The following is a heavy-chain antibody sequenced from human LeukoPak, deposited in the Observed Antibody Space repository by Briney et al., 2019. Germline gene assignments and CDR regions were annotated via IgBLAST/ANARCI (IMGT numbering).Heavy chain of an antibody. D-gene: IGHD3-16*01. CDR1: GASISANNYY. CDR3: ARFAFSSLRLDY. Sequence: PSETLSLTCNVSGASISANNYYWTWIRQPAGKGLEWIGRIYTDGITNYSPSLKSRVTIFLDKPKNQFSLKLTSMTAADSAVYYCARFAFSSLRLDYWSQGAQVIVSS. J-gene: IGHJ4*02. CDR2: IYTDGIT. V-gene: IGHV4-61*02.